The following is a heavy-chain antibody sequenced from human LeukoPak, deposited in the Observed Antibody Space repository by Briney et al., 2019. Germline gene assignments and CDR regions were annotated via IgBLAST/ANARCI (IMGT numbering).Heavy chain of an antibody. CDR3: ARDFSGYDILTGCPNYYYYGMDV. CDR2: IWYDGSNK. Sequence: GRSLRLSCAASGFTSSSYGMHWVRQAPGKGLEWVAVIWYDGSNKYYADSVKGRFTISRDNSKNTLYLQMNSLRAEDTAVYYCARDFSGYDILTGCPNYYYYGMDVWGKGTTVTVSS. D-gene: IGHD3-9*01. J-gene: IGHJ6*04. V-gene: IGHV3-33*01. CDR1: GFTSSSYG.